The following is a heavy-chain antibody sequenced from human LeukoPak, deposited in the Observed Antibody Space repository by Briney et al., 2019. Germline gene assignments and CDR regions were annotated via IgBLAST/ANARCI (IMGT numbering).Heavy chain of an antibody. Sequence: HPGGSLRLSCAASGFTFSSYAMSWVRQAPGKGLEWVSAISVSGGSTYYADSGKGRFTISRDNSKNTLYLQMNSLRAEDTGVYYCVGGINIIRGLIIKPFHYWGQGTLVTVSS. V-gene: IGHV3-23*01. CDR3: VGGINIIRGLIIKPFHY. CDR1: GFTFSSYA. CDR2: ISVSGGST. D-gene: IGHD3-10*01. J-gene: IGHJ4*02.